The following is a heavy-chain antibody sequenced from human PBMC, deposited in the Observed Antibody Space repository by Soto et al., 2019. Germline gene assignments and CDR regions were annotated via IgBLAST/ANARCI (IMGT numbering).Heavy chain of an antibody. V-gene: IGHV4-59*01. J-gene: IGHJ5*02. CDR3: ASDWDSSGRFDA. CDR2: IFYSGST. Sequence: QVQLQESGPGLVKPSETLSLTCSVSGVSITTYYWSWTRQPPGKRLEWIGSIFYSGSTKYNPSLESRVLISLHTSKNQFSLKRTFVTAADTGLYYCASDWDSSGRFDACGQGALVTISS. CDR1: GVSITTYY. D-gene: IGHD3-22*01.